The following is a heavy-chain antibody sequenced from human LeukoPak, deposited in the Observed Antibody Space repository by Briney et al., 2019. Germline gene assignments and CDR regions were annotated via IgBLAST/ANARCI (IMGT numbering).Heavy chain of an antibody. J-gene: IGHJ1*01. Sequence: GASVKVSCKASGYTFTGYYMHWVRQAPGQGLEWMGWINPNGGGTNYAQKFQGRVTVTRDTSISTAYMELSRLRSDDTAVYYCARVGCSSTSCYEYFQHWGQGTLVTVSS. CDR3: ARVGCSSTSCYEYFQH. CDR2: INPNGGGT. V-gene: IGHV1-2*02. D-gene: IGHD2-2*01. CDR1: GYTFTGYY.